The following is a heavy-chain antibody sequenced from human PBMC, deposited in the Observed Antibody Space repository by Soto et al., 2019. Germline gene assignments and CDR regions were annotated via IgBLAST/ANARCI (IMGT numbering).Heavy chain of an antibody. D-gene: IGHD6-6*01. CDR2: INPSGGST. CDR1: GYTFTSYY. J-gene: IGHJ4*02. CDR3: ARESDSSSSGGIFGY. Sequence: SVKGACQASGYTFTSYYMHWVRQAPVQGLEWMGIINPSGGSTNYAQKFQGRVTMTRDTSTSTVYMELSSLRSEDTAVYYCARESDSSSSGGIFGYSGQGTLVTVSS. V-gene: IGHV1-46*01.